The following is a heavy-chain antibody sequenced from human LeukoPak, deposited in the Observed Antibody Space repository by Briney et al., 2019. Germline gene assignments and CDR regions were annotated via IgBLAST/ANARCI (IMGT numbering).Heavy chain of an antibody. D-gene: IGHD3-9*01. J-gene: IGHJ4*02. Sequence: PSETLSLTCAVYGGSFSGYYWSWIRQPPGKGLEWIGEINHSGSTNYNPSLKSRVTISVDTSKNQFSLKLSSVTAADTAVYYCARAGDYDILTGSLFDYWGQGTLVTVSS. CDR2: INHSGST. V-gene: IGHV4-34*01. CDR3: ARAGDYDILTGSLFDY. CDR1: GGSFSGYY.